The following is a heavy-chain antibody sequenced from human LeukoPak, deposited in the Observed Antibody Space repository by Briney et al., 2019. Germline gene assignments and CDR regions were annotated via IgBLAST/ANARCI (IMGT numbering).Heavy chain of an antibody. V-gene: IGHV4-39*01. CDR2: IYYSGST. CDR3: ARLGSYYLDY. D-gene: IGHD1-26*01. Sequence: SQTLSLTCTVSGGSISSSSYYWGWIRQPPGKGLEWIGSIYYSGSTYYNPSLKSRVTISVDTSKNQSSLKLSSVTAADTAVYYCARLGSYYLDYWGQGTLVTVSS. J-gene: IGHJ4*02. CDR1: GGSISSSSYY.